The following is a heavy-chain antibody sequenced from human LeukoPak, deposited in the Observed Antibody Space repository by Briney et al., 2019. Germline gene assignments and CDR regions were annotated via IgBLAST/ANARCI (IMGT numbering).Heavy chain of an antibody. CDR3: ARDPTIFGVVISWFDP. CDR1: GGTFSSYA. Sequence: SVKVSCKASGGTFSSYAISWVRQAPGQGLEWMGRIIPIFGTANYAQKFQGRVTITTDESTITAYMELGSLRSEDTAVYYCARDPTIFGVVISWFDPWGQGTLVTVSS. J-gene: IGHJ5*02. D-gene: IGHD3-3*01. V-gene: IGHV1-69*05. CDR2: IIPIFGTA.